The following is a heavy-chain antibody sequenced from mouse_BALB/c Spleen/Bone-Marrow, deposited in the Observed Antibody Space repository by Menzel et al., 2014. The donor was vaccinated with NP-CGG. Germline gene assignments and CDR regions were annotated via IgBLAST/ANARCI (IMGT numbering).Heavy chain of an antibody. D-gene: IGHD1-1*01. V-gene: IGHV14-3*02. CDR3: ARYYYRTMDY. Sequence: EVKLMESGAELVKPGASVKLSCTASGFNIKDTYMHWVKQRPEQGLEWIGRIDPANGNTKYDPKFQGRATVTADTSSSTAYLQLSSLTSVDTAVYYCARYYYRTMDYWGQGTSVTVSS. J-gene: IGHJ4*01. CDR2: IDPANGNT. CDR1: GFNIKDTY.